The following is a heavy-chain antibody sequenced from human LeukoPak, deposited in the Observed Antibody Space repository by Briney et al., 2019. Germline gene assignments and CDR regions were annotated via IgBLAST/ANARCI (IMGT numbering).Heavy chain of an antibody. D-gene: IGHD3-10*01. V-gene: IGHV4-61*01. CDR1: GGSVSSGSYY. CDR3: ASSGSYYTYFDD. Sequence: KASETLSLTCTVSGGSVSSGSYYWSWIRQPPGKGLEWIGYIYYSGSTNYNPSLKSRVTISVDTSKNQFSLKLSSVTAADTAVYYCASSGSYYTYFDDWGQGTLVTVSS. CDR2: IYYSGST. J-gene: IGHJ4*02.